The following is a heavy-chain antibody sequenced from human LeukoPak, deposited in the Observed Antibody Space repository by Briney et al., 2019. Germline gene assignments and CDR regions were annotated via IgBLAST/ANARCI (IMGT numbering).Heavy chain of an antibody. J-gene: IGHJ4*02. Sequence: SETLSLTCTVSGDSMSSHYWGWFRQPPGKGLEWIGTIYYSGSTYYNPSLKYRVTISVDTSKNHFYLRLTFVTAADTAVYYCARQRLWADYWGQGTLVTVSS. CDR1: GDSMSSHY. V-gene: IGHV4-39*01. D-gene: IGHD1-26*01. CDR2: IYYSGST. CDR3: ARQRLWADY.